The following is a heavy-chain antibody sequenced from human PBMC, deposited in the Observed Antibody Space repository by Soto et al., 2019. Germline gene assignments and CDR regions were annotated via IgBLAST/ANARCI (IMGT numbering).Heavy chain of an antibody. CDR2: ISKSDYT. V-gene: IGHV3-21*01. Sequence: PGGSLRPSCTVSGFAFNNYGINWVRQAPGKGLEWVSSISKSDYTYYSDSVTGRFTISRDNAKNSVSLQMNTLRVEDTAVYYCAREDSIIIPAVSDFWGQGTPVTVSS. J-gene: IGHJ4*02. D-gene: IGHD2-2*01. CDR1: GFAFNNYG. CDR3: AREDSIIIPAVSDF.